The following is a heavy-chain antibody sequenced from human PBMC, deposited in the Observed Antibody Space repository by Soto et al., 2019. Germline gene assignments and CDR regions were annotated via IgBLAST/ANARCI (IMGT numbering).Heavy chain of an antibody. CDR1: GGSISSSNW. V-gene: IGHV4-4*02. Sequence: QVQLQESGPGLVKPSGTLSLTCAVSGGSISSSNWWSWVRQPPGKGLEWIGEIYHSGSTNYNPSLKSRVTISVDKFKNQFSLKLCSVTAADTAVYYCARGFIAVAGTGWFDPWGQGTLVTVSS. D-gene: IGHD6-19*01. J-gene: IGHJ5*02. CDR2: IYHSGST. CDR3: ARGFIAVAGTGWFDP.